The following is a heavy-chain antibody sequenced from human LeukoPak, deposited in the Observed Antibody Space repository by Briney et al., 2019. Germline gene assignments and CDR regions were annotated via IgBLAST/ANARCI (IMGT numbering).Heavy chain of an antibody. D-gene: IGHD2-2*01. Sequence: GASVKVSCKASGYTFTSHGISWARQAPGQGLEWMGWISAYNGNTNYAQNFQGRVTLTTDTSTSTAYMELRSLRSDDTAVYYCARYQLLEKNWFDPWGQGTLVTVSS. CDR2: ISAYNGNT. V-gene: IGHV1-18*01. J-gene: IGHJ5*02. CDR3: ARYQLLEKNWFDP. CDR1: GYTFTSHG.